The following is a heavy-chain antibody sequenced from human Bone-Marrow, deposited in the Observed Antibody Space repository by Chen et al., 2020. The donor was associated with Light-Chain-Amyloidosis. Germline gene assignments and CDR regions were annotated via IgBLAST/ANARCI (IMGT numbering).Heavy chain of an antibody. V-gene: IGHV3-23*04. CDR3: AKDISYDDILPGYPADAFDI. Sequence: EVQLVESGGGLLQRGGSLRLSCAAPGFAFRGFALSWARQAPGKGLEWVSTISGSGGSRYYGDSVKGRLTISRDNSKNALFLQMNSLRAEDTAVYYCAKDISYDDILPGYPADAFDIWGQGTMVTVSS. D-gene: IGHD3-9*01. J-gene: IGHJ3*02. CDR2: ISGSGGSR. CDR1: GFAFRGFA.